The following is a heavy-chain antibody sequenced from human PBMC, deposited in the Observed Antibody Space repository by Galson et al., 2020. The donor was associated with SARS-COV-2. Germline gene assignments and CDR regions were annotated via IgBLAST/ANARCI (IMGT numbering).Heavy chain of an antibody. J-gene: IGHJ6*02. CDR3: ARDTVAATADYYYVMDV. CDR2: IYYSGST. Sequence: SGGSISSGDYYWSWIRQPPGKGLEWIGYIYYSGSTYYNPSLKSRVTISVDTSKNQFSLKLSSVTAADTAVYYCARDTVAATADYYYVMDVWGQGTTVTVSS. D-gene: IGHD2-15*01. V-gene: IGHV4-30-4*01. CDR1: GGSISSGDYY.